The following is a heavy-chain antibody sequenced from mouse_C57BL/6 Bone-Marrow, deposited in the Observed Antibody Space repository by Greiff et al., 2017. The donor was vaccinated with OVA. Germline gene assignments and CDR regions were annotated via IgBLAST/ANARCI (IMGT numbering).Heavy chain of an antibody. CDR1: GFTFSDYY. J-gene: IGHJ4*01. V-gene: IGHV5-16*01. Sequence: EVQVVESEGGLVQPGSSMKLSCTASGFTFSDYYMAWVRQVPEKGLEWVANINYDGSSTYYLDSLKSRFIISRDNAKNILYLQMSSLKSEDTATYYCARAPIYTGAMDYWGQGTSVTVSS. CDR3: ARAPIYTGAMDY. D-gene: IGHD2-1*01. CDR2: INYDGSST.